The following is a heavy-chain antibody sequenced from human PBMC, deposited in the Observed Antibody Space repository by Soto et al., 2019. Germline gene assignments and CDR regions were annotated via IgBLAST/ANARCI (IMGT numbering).Heavy chain of an antibody. J-gene: IGHJ4*02. CDR2: VSHSGST. Sequence: QVQLQQWGAGLLKPSETLSLTCAVYGGSFSDYYWSWIRQTPEKGLEWIGEVSHSGSTTYNPSLKNRVTLALDTSKNQFSLPLNSVTAADTAMYFCAREEPASRHHDYWGQGNLVTVSS. V-gene: IGHV4-34*02. CDR3: AREEPASRHHDY. CDR1: GGSFSDYY. D-gene: IGHD1-26*01.